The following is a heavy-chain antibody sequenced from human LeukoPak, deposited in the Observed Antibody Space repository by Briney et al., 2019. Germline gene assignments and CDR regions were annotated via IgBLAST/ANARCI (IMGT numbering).Heavy chain of an antibody. J-gene: IGHJ4*02. CDR2: ISSSGSTI. CDR3: ARYPHYYDSSGYVGLDY. CDR1: GLTFSDYY. Sequence: GGSLRLSCAASGLTFSDYYMSWIRQAPGKGLEWVSYISSSGSTIYYADSVKGRFTISRDNAKNSLYLQMNSLRAEDTAVYYCARYPHYYDSSGYVGLDYWGQGTLVTVSS. V-gene: IGHV3-11*01. D-gene: IGHD3-22*01.